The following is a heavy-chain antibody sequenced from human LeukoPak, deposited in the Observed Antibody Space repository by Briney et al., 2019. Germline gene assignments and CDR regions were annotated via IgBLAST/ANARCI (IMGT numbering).Heavy chain of an antibody. J-gene: IGHJ4*02. V-gene: IGHV1-18*01. Sequence: ASVTVSCKASGYTFTSYGISWVRQAPGQGLEWMGWISAYNGNTNYAQKLQGRVTITTDTSTSTAYMELRSLRSDDTAVYYCAMKGISYDSSGYADWGQGTQVTVSS. CDR1: GYTFTSYG. CDR2: ISAYNGNT. D-gene: IGHD3-22*01. CDR3: AMKGISYDSSGYAD.